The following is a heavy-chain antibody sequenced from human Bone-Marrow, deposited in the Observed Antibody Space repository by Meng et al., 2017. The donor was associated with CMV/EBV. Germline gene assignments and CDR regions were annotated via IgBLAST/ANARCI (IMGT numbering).Heavy chain of an antibody. D-gene: IGHD4-23*01. CDR3: ARVGNGGSRPTVGVYYYYGMDV. J-gene: IGHJ6*02. V-gene: IGHV3-21*01. CDR2: ISSSSSYI. Sequence: GESLKISCAASGFTFSSYSMNWVRQAPGKGLEWVSSISSSSSYIYYADSVKGRFTIYRDNAKNSLYLQMNSLRAEDTAVYYCARVGNGGSRPTVGVYYYYGMDVWGQGTTVTVSS. CDR1: GFTFSSYS.